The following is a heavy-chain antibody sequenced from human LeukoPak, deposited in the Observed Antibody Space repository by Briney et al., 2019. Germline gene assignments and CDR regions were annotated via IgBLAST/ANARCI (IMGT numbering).Heavy chain of an antibody. CDR2: INHSEKT. Sequence: SETLSLTCSVSGDSVSSNNYYWGWIRQPPGKGLEWIGSINHSEKTFYNPSLKSRVTISVDTSNNQFSLKLSSVTAADTAVYYCARTPGRSVEMATMRAFDIWGQGTMVTVSS. CDR1: GDSVSSNNYY. V-gene: IGHV4-39*01. J-gene: IGHJ3*02. D-gene: IGHD5-24*01. CDR3: ARTPGRSVEMATMRAFDI.